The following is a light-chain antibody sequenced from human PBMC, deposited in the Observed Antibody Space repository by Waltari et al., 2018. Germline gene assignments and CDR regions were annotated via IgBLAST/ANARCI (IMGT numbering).Light chain of an antibody. V-gene: IGLV3-10*01. CDR3: YSTDSSVNHRV. CDR1: ALPKKY. Sequence: SYELTQPPSVSVFPGQTARITCSGDALPKKYAYWFQQKSGRAPVVVIYEDSERPSGIPGRFSASTSGTVATLTISGAQVEDEADYYCYSTDSSVNHRVFGGGTKLTVL. J-gene: IGLJ3*02. CDR2: EDS.